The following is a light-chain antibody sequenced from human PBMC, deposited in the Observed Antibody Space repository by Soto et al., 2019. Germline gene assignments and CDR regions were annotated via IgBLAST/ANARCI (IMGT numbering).Light chain of an antibody. CDR3: QSYDSSLSGYV. CDR2: GNT. Sequence: QSVLTQPPSVSGAPGQRVTISCSGSDSNIGAGYDVHWYQQLPGTAPKLLIYGNTNRPSGVPDRFSGSKSGTSASLAITGLQAEDEADYYRQSYDSSLSGYVFGTGTKVTVL. J-gene: IGLJ1*01. V-gene: IGLV1-40*01. CDR1: DSNIGAGYD.